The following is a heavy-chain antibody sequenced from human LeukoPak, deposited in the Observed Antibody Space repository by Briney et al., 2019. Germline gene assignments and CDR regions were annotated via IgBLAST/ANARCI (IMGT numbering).Heavy chain of an antibody. J-gene: IGHJ4*02. CDR2: ISGSGGST. Sequence: GASLRLSCAASGFTFSSYAMSWARHAPGRGLEWVSAISGSGGSTYYAHSVKGRFTISRDNSKNTLYLQMNSLRAEDTAVYYCATERRWFLDWWGQGTLVTVSS. V-gene: IGHV3-23*01. CDR3: ATERRWFLDW. D-gene: IGHD1-1*01. CDR1: GFTFSSYA.